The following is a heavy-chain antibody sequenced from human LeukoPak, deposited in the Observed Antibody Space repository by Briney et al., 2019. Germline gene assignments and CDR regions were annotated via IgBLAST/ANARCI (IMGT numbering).Heavy chain of an antibody. CDR1: GGTFSSYA. J-gene: IGHJ5*02. CDR3: ARDQRLDCSSTSCHHNWFDP. Sequence: SVKVSCKASGGTFSSYAISWVRQAPGQGLEWMGRIIPILGIANYAQKFQGRVTITADKSTSTAYMELSSLRSEDTAVYYCARDQRLDCSSTSCHHNWFDPWGQGTLVTVSS. V-gene: IGHV1-69*04. CDR2: IIPILGIA. D-gene: IGHD2-2*01.